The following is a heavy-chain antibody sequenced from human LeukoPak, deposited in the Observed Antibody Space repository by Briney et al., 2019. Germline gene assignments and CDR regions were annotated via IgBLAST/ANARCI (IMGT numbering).Heavy chain of an antibody. Sequence: GGSLRLSCAASGFTFSSYSMNWVRPAPGKGLEWVSSISSSSSYIYYADSVKGRFTISRDNAKNSLYLQMNSLRAEDTAVYYCARAGSSNFDYWGQGTLVTVSS. CDR3: ARAGSSNFDY. V-gene: IGHV3-21*01. CDR2: ISSSSSYI. D-gene: IGHD6-6*01. CDR1: GFTFSSYS. J-gene: IGHJ4*02.